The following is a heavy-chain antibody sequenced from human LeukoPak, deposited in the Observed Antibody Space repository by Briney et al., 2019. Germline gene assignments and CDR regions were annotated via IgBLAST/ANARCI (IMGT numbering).Heavy chain of an antibody. V-gene: IGHV3-21*01. CDR3: AREYDSSGYPIS. J-gene: IGHJ5*02. D-gene: IGHD3-22*01. Sequence: GGSLRLSCAASGVTFSGYSMNWVRQAPGKGLEWVSAITATSLHIYYADSVKGRFTISRDNAKNSLYLQMNSLIVEDTALYYCAREYDSSGYPISWGQGTLVTVSS. CDR2: ITATSLHI. CDR1: GVTFSGYS.